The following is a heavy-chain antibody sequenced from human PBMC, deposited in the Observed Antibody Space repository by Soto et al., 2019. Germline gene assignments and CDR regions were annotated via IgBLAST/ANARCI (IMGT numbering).Heavy chain of an antibody. CDR2: IYYSGST. CDR3: ARMVRSSYYYYYYGMDV. Sequence: PSETLSLTCTVSGGSNSSYYWSWIPQPPGKGLEWIGDIYYSGSTNDNPPLKSRVTIPVDTSKNQFSLRLSSVTAADTAVYHCARMVRSSYYYYYYGMDVWGQGTTVTVSS. D-gene: IGHD3-10*01. V-gene: IGHV4-59*01. J-gene: IGHJ6*02. CDR1: GGSNSSYY.